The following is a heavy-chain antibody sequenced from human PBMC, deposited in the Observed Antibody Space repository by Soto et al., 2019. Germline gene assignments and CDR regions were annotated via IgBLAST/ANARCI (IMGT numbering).Heavy chain of an antibody. Sequence: EASVKVSCKASGGTFSSYTISWVRQAPGQGLEWMGRIIPILGIANYAQKFQGRVTITADKSTSTAYMELSSLRSEDTAVYYCARTYTDEYCSGGSCYCFDYWGQGTLVTVSS. CDR3: ARTYTDEYCSGGSCYCFDY. J-gene: IGHJ4*02. CDR2: IIPILGIA. V-gene: IGHV1-69*02. D-gene: IGHD2-15*01. CDR1: GGTFSSYT.